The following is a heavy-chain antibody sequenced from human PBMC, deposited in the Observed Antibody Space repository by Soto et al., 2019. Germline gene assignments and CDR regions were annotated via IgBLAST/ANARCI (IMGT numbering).Heavy chain of an antibody. V-gene: IGHV3-30-3*01. D-gene: IGHD3-22*01. CDR3: ARASDYYDRSGYGFGAFDI. CDR1: GFTFSSYA. J-gene: IGHJ3*02. CDR2: ISYDGSNK. Sequence: QVQLVESGGGVVQPGRSLRLSCAASGFTFSSYAMHWVRQAPGKGLEWVAVISYDGSNKYYADSVKGRFTISRDNSKNTLYLQMNSLRAEETAVYYCARASDYYDRSGYGFGAFDIWGQGTMVTVSS.